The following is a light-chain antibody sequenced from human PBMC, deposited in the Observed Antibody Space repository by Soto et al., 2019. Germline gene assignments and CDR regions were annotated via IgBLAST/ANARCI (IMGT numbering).Light chain of an antibody. J-gene: IGKJ1*01. CDR1: QSVSNN. CDR2: GAS. V-gene: IGKV3-15*01. CDR3: KQYTTCWT. Sequence: EIVMTQSPATLSVSPGERATLSCRASQSVSNNLAWYQKKPGQAPRLLIYGASTRATGIPARFSGSGSGPEFTLTISGLQSEDFAVYYCKQYTTCWTFGHGARVEIK.